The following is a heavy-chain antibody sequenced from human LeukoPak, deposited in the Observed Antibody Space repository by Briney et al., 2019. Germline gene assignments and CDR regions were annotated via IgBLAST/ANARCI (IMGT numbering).Heavy chain of an antibody. CDR3: ARSFFQWNYGSCLDS. D-gene: IGHD1-7*01. V-gene: IGHV3-30*03. Sequence: GGSLRLSCAASGFSFSNYVMQWVRQVPGKGLEWVALIAHDGSNKYYADSVKGRFTISRDDSRSILYLQMNSLRPEDTAVYSCARSFFQWNYGSCLDSWGQGTLVTVSS. CDR1: GFSFSNYV. CDR2: IAHDGSNK. J-gene: IGHJ4*02.